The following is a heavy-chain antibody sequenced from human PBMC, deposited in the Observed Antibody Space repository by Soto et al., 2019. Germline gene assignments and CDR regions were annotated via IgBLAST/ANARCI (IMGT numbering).Heavy chain of an antibody. CDR2: ISYDGSNK. CDR1: GFTFSSYG. V-gene: IGHV3-30*03. D-gene: IGHD6-13*01. J-gene: IGHJ6*02. CDR3: TRWRVYFGIDV. Sequence: QVQLVESGGGVVQPGRSLRLSCAASGFTFSSYGMHWVRQAPGKGLKCVAVISYDGSNKYYADTVKGRFTMSRDNSKTSKYLHMISMRAEATAVYYPTRWRVYFGIDVLGQGTTGTVSS.